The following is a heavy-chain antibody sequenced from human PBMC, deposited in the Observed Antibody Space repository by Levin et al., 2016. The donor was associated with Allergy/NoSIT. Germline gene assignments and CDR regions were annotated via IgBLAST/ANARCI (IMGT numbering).Heavy chain of an antibody. CDR3: ARAWELRDDYSYNGMDV. Sequence: ASVKVSCKASGGTFSRHAISWVRQAPGQGLEWMGWINPNSGGTNYEQKFQGRVTMTRDTSISTDYMELSSLRSEDTAVYYCARAWELRDDYSYNGMDVWGQGTTVTVSS. J-gene: IGHJ6*02. CDR2: INPNSGGT. V-gene: IGHV1-2*02. CDR1: GGTFSRHA. D-gene: IGHD1-26*01.